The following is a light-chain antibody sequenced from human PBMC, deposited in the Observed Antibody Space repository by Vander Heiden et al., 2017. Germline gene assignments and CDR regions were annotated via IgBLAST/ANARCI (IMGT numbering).Light chain of an antibody. J-gene: IGKJ3*01. CDR1: QSLTSGY. CDR2: GAS. CDR3: QHYGGSPLVT. V-gene: IGKV3-20*01. Sequence: VVLTPSPVTLSLSPGERATLSCTASQSLTSGYLAWYQQKPGQAPRLVISGASSRATGIPDRFYGSGSGTDFTLTISRLEPEDSAVYYCQHYGGSPLVTFGPGTKVDIK.